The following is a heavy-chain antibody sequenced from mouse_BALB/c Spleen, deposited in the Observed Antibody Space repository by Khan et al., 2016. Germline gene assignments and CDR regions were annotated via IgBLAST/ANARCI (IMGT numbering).Heavy chain of an antibody. V-gene: IGHV9-3*02. J-gene: IGHJ4*01. CDR2: INTNTGEP. CDR1: EYTFTNYG. Sequence: QFQLVQSGPELKKPGETVKISCKASEYTFTNYGMNWVKQAPGKGLKWMGWINTNTGEPTYAEEFKGRVAFSLEASASTAYLQINNLKNEDSATYFCARAGDYPYYAMDYWGQGTSVTVSA. D-gene: IGHD2-13*01. CDR3: ARAGDYPYYAMDY.